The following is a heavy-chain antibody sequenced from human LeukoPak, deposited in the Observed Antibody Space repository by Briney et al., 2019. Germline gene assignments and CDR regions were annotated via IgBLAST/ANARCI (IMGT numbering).Heavy chain of an antibody. CDR3: ASAIAAAGTSYYYGMDV. CDR1: GYTFTGYY. J-gene: IGHJ6*02. V-gene: IGHV1-2*02. CDR2: INPNSGGT. Sequence: GASVKVSCKASGYTFTGYYMHWVRQAPGQGLEWMGWINPNSGGTNYAQKFQGRVTTTRDTSISTAYMELSRLRSDDTAVYYCASAIAAAGTSYYYGMDVWGQGTTVTVSS. D-gene: IGHD6-13*01.